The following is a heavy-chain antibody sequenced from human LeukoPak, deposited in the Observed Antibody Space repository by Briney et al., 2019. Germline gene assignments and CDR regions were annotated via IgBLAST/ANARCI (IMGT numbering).Heavy chain of an antibody. V-gene: IGHV4-34*01. J-gene: IGHJ6*02. CDR1: GGSFSGYY. Sequence: PETLSLTCAVYGGSFSGYYWSWIRQPPGKGLEWIGEINHSGSTNYNPSLKSRVTISVDTSKNQFSLKLSSVTAADTAVYYCARGSVVVVAATPGYYYYGMDVWGQGTTVTVSS. D-gene: IGHD2-15*01. CDR3: ARGSVVVVAATPGYYYYGMDV. CDR2: INHSGST.